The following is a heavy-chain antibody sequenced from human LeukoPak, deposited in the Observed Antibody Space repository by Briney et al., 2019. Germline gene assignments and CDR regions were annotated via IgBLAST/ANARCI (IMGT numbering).Heavy chain of an antibody. CDR2: IYHSGST. V-gene: IGHV4-38-2*02. J-gene: IGHJ5*02. CDR1: GGSISSYY. Sequence: SETLSLTCTVSGGSISSYYWSWIRLPPGKGLEWIGSIYHSGSTYYNPSLKSRVTISVDTSKNQFSLKLSSVTAADTAVYYCARDLGNYYYDSSSCWFDPWGQGTLVTVSS. CDR3: ARDLGNYYYDSSSCWFDP. D-gene: IGHD3-22*01.